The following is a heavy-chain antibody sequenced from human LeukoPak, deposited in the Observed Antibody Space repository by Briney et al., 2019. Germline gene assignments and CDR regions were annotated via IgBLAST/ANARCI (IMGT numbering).Heavy chain of an antibody. CDR3: ARDLVGAYQLDY. Sequence: SETLSLTCTVSGGSISSGGYYWSWIRQPPGKGLEWIGYIYHSGSTYYNPSLKSRVTISVDRSKNQFSLKLSSVTAADTAVYYCARDLVGAYQLDYWGQGTLVTVSS. CDR2: IYHSGST. J-gene: IGHJ4*02. D-gene: IGHD1-26*01. V-gene: IGHV4-30-2*01. CDR1: GGSISSGGYY.